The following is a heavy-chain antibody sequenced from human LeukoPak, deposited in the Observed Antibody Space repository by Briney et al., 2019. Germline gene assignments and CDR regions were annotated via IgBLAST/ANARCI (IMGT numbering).Heavy chain of an antibody. J-gene: IGHJ4*02. D-gene: IGHD3-22*01. CDR2: FDPEDGET. V-gene: IGHV1-24*01. CDR3: ATSRTPRDYYDSSGFRPYYFDY. Sequence: ASVKVSCKVSGYTLTELSMHWVRQAPGKGLGGMGGFDPEDGETIYAKKFQGRVTMTEDTSTDTAYMELSSLRSEDTAVYYCATSRTPRDYYDSSGFRPYYFDYWGQGTLVTVSS. CDR1: GYTLTELS.